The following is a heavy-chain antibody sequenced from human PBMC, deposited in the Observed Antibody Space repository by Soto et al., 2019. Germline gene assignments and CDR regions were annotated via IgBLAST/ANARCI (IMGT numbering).Heavy chain of an antibody. D-gene: IGHD2-2*01. J-gene: IGHJ3*02. CDR3: ARQEGYCSSTSCYFDAFDI. V-gene: IGHV4-39*01. CDR2: IYYSGST. CDR1: GGSINSNTYY. Sequence: QLQLQESGPGLVKPSETLSLTCTVSGGSINSNTYYWGWIRQPPGKGLEWIGSIYYSGSTYYNPSLKSRVTISVDTSKNQFSLKLSSVTAADTSVYYCARQEGYCSSTSCYFDAFDIWGQGTMVTVSS.